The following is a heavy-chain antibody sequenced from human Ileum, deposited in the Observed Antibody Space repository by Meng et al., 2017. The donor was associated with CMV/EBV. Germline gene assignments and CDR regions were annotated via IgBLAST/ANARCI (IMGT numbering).Heavy chain of an antibody. CDR1: AYSFTSFD. D-gene: IGHD2-15*01. CDR2: MNPNSGNT. CDR3: ARASGGKGDRQLDF. J-gene: IGHJ4*02. Sequence: KASAYSFTSFDINCVRQATGQGPEWMGWMNPNSGNTGYAEMFQGRITMTRNTSISTAYMELSGLRSEDTAVYYCARASGGKGDRQLDFWGQGTLVTVSS. V-gene: IGHV1-8*01.